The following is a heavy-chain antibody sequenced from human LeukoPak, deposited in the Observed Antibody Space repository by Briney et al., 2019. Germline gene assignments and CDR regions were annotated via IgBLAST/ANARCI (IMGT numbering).Heavy chain of an antibody. CDR2: INPSGGST. J-gene: IGHJ6*03. D-gene: IGHD6-13*01. V-gene: IGHV1-46*01. CDR1: GFTFTSYY. CDR3: ARDLGSSSRLYYYYYYMDV. Sequence: ASVKVSCKASGFTFTSYYMHWVRQAPGQGLEWMGIINPSGGSTSYAQKFQGRVTMTRDMSTSTVYMELSSLRSEDTAVYYCARDLGSSSRLYYYYYYMDVWGKGTTVTISS.